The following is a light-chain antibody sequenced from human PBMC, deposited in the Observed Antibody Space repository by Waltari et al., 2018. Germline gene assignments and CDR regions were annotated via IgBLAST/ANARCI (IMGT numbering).Light chain of an antibody. CDR1: QDISNY. CDR3: QQTYSNVA. J-gene: IGKJ4*01. Sequence: DIQMTQSPSSLSVSIGDRVIITCRASQDISNYLNWYQFKPGKAPKLLIYAASSLQSGVPSRFSGSGVGTDFTLTINSLQPEDFATYYCQQTYSNVAFGGGTKVEIK. CDR2: AAS. V-gene: IGKV1-39*01.